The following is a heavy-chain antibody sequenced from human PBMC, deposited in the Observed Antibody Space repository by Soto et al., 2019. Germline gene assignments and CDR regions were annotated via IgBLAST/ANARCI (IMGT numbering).Heavy chain of an antibody. D-gene: IGHD2-8*01. Sequence: QVQLVQSGAEVKKPGSSVKVSCKASGDTFTTNSLNWVRQAPGQGLEWMGGIIPVVGTTKYAQKYQDRVTITRDKSTNTASMELSSLRSDDTAVYYCARGLLYATSYVDYWGQGIPVTVSS. V-gene: IGHV1-69*06. CDR1: GDTFTTNS. J-gene: IGHJ4*02. CDR2: IIPVVGTT. CDR3: ARGLLYATSYVDY.